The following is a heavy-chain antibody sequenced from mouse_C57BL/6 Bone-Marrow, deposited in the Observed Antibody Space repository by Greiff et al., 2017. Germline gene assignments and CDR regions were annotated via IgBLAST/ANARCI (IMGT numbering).Heavy chain of an antibody. CDR2: IDPETGGT. V-gene: IGHV1-15*01. Sequence: VQLQESGAELVRPGASVTLSCKASGYTFTDYEMHWVKQTPVHGLAWIGAIDPETGGTAYNQKFKGKAILTADKSSSTAYMELRSLTSEDSAVYYCTRRGDGYDGAWFAYWGQGTLVTVSA. CDR1: GYTFTDYE. J-gene: IGHJ3*01. CDR3: TRRGDGYDGAWFAY. D-gene: IGHD2-2*01.